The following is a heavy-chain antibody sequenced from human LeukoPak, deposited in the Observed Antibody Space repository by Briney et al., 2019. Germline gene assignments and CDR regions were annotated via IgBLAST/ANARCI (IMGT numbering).Heavy chain of an antibody. CDR3: ARDAGSGSEFDY. D-gene: IGHD1-26*01. J-gene: IGHJ4*02. V-gene: IGHV4-59*01. CDR2: IYYSGST. Sequence: SETLSLTCTVSGGSISSYYWSWIRQPPGKGLKWIGYIYYSGSTNYNPSLKSRVTISVDTSKNQFSLKLSSVTAADTAVYYCARDAGSGSEFDYWGQGTLVTVSS. CDR1: GGSISSYY.